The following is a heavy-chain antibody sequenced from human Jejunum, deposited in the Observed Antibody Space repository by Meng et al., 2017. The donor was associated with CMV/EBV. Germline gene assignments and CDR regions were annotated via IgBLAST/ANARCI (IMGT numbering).Heavy chain of an antibody. CDR3: ARGMGDY. CDR2: INSAGRIT. V-gene: IGHV3-74*03. Sequence: GQLLVLGGGFVHPGWSLSLSCAASGFTFRTYWMHWVRQAPGKGLVWVSRINSAGRITTYADSVKGRFTISRDNAKDTLYLQMNGLRADDTAIYFCARGMGDYWGQGSLVTVSS. CDR1: GFTFRTYW. D-gene: IGHD3-16*01. J-gene: IGHJ4*02.